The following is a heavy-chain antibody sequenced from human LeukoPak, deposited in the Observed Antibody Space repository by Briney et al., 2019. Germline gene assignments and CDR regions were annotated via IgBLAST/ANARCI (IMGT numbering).Heavy chain of an antibody. CDR1: GFTFSSYP. D-gene: IGHD6-19*01. J-gene: IGHJ4*02. CDR3: AGQWLVTDYYFDY. V-gene: IGHV3-23*01. CDR2: ISGTGDST. Sequence: GGSLRLSCAAPGFTFSSYPMNWVRQSPERGLEWVSAISGTGDSTSYADSLKGRFTISRDNSHNTLYLQMNSLRAEDTAVYYCAGQWLVTDYYFDYWGQGTLVTVSS.